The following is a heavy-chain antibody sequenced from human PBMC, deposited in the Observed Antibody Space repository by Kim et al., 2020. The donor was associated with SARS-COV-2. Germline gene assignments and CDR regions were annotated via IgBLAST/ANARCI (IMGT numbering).Heavy chain of an antibody. CDR2: ISSSSSYI. V-gene: IGHV3-21*01. CDR1: GFTFSSYS. Sequence: GGSLRLSCAASGFTFSSYSMNWVRQAPGKGLEWVSSISSSSSYIYYADSVKGRFTISRDNAKNSLYLQMNSLRAEDTAVYYCARDGLYYYDSSGYYYGVDYWGQGTLVTVSS. D-gene: IGHD3-22*01. CDR3: ARDGLYYYDSSGYYYGVDY. J-gene: IGHJ4*02.